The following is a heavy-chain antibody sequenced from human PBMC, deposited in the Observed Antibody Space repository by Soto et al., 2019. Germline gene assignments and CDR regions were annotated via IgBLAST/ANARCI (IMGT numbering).Heavy chain of an antibody. D-gene: IGHD6-6*01. Sequence: GASVKVSCKASGGTFSSYAISWVRQAPGQGLEWMGGIIPIFGTANYAQKFQGRVTITADESTSTAYMELSSLRSEDTAVYYCARERDSSSVVWYYFDYSGQGTLVTVSS. V-gene: IGHV1-69*13. CDR2: IIPIFGTA. J-gene: IGHJ4*02. CDR1: GGTFSSYA. CDR3: ARERDSSSVVWYYFDY.